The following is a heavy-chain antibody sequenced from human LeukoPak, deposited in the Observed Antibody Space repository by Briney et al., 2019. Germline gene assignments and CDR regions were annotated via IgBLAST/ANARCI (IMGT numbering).Heavy chain of an antibody. Sequence: GASVNVSCKASGGTFSSYAISWVRQAPGQGLEWMGGIIPIFGTANYAQKLQGRVTMTTDTSTSTAYMELRSLRSDDTAVYYCAKAQNLEGADYWGQGTLVTVS. J-gene: IGHJ4*02. V-gene: IGHV1-69*05. CDR1: GGTFSSYA. CDR2: IIPIFGTA. D-gene: IGHD1-1*01. CDR3: AKAQNLEGADY.